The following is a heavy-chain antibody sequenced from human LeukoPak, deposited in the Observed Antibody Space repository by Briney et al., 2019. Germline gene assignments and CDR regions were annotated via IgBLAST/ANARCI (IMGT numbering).Heavy chain of an antibody. D-gene: IGHD3-10*01. CDR1: GFTFSSYG. J-gene: IGHJ4*02. Sequence: PGGSLRLSCAASGFTFSSYGMHWVRQAPGKGLEWVAVIWYDGSNKHYADSVKGRFTISRDNSKNTLYLQMNSLRAEDTAVYYCAKNERWGYYYGSSLFDYWGQGTLVTVSS. CDR3: AKNERWGYYYGSSLFDY. CDR2: IWYDGSNK. V-gene: IGHV3-33*06.